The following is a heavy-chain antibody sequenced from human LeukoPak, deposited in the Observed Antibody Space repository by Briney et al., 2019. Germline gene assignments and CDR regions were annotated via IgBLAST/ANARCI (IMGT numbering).Heavy chain of an antibody. V-gene: IGHV1-2*02. D-gene: IGHD2-2*01. Sequence: ASVKVSCKASGYTFTDYYMQWVRQAPGQGLEWMGWFNPNSGGTNYEQKFQGRVTMTRETSISTAYMELSRLRSDDTAVYYCARGGLSSTSRFIDYWGQGTLVTVSS. CDR1: GYTFTDYY. CDR2: FNPNSGGT. CDR3: ARGGLSSTSRFIDY. J-gene: IGHJ4*02.